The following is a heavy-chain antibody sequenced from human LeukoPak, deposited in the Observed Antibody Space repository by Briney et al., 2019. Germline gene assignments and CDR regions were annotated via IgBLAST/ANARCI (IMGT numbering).Heavy chain of an antibody. V-gene: IGHV4-59*01. D-gene: IGHD3-22*01. Sequence: SETLSLTCTVSGGSISSYYWSWIRQPPGKGLEWIGYIYYSGSTNYNPSLKSRVTISVDTSKNQFSLKLSSVTAADTAVYYCAREGDSSGHYTPFDYWGQGTLVTVSS. J-gene: IGHJ4*02. CDR2: IYYSGST. CDR3: AREGDSSGHYTPFDY. CDR1: GGSISSYY.